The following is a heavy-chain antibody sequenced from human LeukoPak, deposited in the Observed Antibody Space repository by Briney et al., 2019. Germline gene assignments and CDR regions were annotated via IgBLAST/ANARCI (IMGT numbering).Heavy chain of an antibody. J-gene: IGHJ3*02. CDR2: IYYSGST. CDR3: SRRITIFGVVEGAFDI. Sequence: SETLSLTCAVYGGSFSGYYWSWIRQPPGKGLEWIGRIYYSGSTYYNPSLKSRVTISVDTSKNQFSLKLSSVTAADTAVYYCSRRITIFGVVEGAFDIWGQGTMVTVSS. V-gene: IGHV4-34*01. CDR1: GGSFSGYY. D-gene: IGHD3-3*01.